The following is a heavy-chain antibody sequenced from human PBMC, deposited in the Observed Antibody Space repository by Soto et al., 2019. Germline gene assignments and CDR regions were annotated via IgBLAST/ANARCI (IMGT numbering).Heavy chain of an antibody. D-gene: IGHD6-19*01. V-gene: IGHV1-46*03. CDR1: GYMFTSYF. J-gene: IGHJ4*02. CDR2: INPSDGTT. Sequence: QGHLVQSGAEVKRPGASVRVSCESSGYMFTSYFIHWVRQAPGQGLEWVGVINPSDGTTTYAQKFQARITMTRDTSTTTVDMELGSLRSEGTAVYYCARGKGSSARPRAGFDYWGQGTLITVSS. CDR3: ARGKGSSARPRAGFDY.